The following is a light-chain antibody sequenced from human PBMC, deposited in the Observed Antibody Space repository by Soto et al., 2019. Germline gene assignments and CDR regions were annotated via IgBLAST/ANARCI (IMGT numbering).Light chain of an antibody. V-gene: IGLV2-14*01. J-gene: IGLJ1*01. Sequence: QSVLTQPASVSGSPGQSITISCTGTSSDVGYYNYVSWYRQHPGKAPRLMIYEVNNRPSGVSNRFSGSKSGNTASLTISGLQAEDEADYYCSSCTSSSTLLYGCGNGTKVTVL. CDR1: SSDVGYYNY. CDR3: SSCTSSSTLLYG. CDR2: EVN.